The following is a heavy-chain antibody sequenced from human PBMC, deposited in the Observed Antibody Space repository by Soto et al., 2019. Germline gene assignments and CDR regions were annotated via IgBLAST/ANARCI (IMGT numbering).Heavy chain of an antibody. D-gene: IGHD3-10*01. CDR1: GGSFSGYY. Sequence: SETLSLTCAVYGGSFSGYYWSWIRQPPGKGLEWIGEINHSGSTNYNPSLKSRVTISVDTSKNQFSLKLSSVTAADTAVYYCARGVGHYYGSGSYYGTRTGYYYGMDVWGQGTTVTVSS. CDR3: ARGVGHYYGSGSYYGTRTGYYYGMDV. J-gene: IGHJ6*02. V-gene: IGHV4-34*01. CDR2: INHSGST.